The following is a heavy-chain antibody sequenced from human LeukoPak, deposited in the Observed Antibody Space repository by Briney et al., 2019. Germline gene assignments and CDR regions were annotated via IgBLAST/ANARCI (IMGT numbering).Heavy chain of an antibody. J-gene: IGHJ4*02. Sequence: GGSLRLSCTVSGFTVSSNSMSWVRQAPGKGLEWVSFIYSDNTHYSDSVSRDNSKNTLYLQMNSLRAEDTAVYYCTRRAGAYSHPYDYWGQGTLVTVSS. D-gene: IGHD4/OR15-4a*01. V-gene: IGHV3-53*01. CDR3: TRRAGAYSHPYDY. CDR1: GFTVSSNS. CDR2: IYSDNT.